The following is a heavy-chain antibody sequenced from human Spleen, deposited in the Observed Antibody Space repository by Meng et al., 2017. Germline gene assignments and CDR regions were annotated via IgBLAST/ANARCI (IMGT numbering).Heavy chain of an antibody. CDR2: IYYSGT. J-gene: IGHJ5*02. CDR1: GAAISKDY. D-gene: IGHD2/OR15-2a*01. V-gene: IGHV4-59*01. Sequence: QVQLQESGAGVGKPSATLPVTCNVSGAAISKDYWSWIRQPPGKGLEWIGFIYYSGTNYSPSLKSRVYISVDPSKNQFSLKLTSVTAADTAVYYCARGGASSKWCDPGEKGTLVTVSS. CDR3: ARGGASSKWCDP.